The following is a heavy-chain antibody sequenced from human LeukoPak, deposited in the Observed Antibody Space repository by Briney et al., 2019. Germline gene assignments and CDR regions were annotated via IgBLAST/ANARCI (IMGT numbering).Heavy chain of an antibody. CDR1: GGSIGSYC. CDR3: ARGTYYYDSSGYYYVERRGYYFDY. Sequence: NASETLSLTCTVSGGSIGSYCWSWIRQPPGKGLEWIGEINHSGSTNYNPSLKSRVTISVDTSKNQFSLKLSSVTAADTAVYYCARGTYYYDSSGYYYVERRGYYFDYWGQGTLVTVSS. CDR2: INHSGST. D-gene: IGHD3-22*01. J-gene: IGHJ4*02. V-gene: IGHV4-34*01.